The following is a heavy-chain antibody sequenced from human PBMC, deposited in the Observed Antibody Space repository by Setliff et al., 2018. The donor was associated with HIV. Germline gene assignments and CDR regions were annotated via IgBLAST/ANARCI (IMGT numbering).Heavy chain of an antibody. CDR1: GGSITSSLYY. J-gene: IGHJ6*03. D-gene: IGHD4-17*01. CDR3: ATPVTSRGYYYMDV. Sequence: SETLSLTCAVSGGSITSSLYYWTWIRQHPGKGLEWIGYYYYSGFTYYNPSLKSRLTISIDTSKNQFSLKLSPVTAADTAVYYCATPVTSRGYYYMDVWGKGTTVTVSS. CDR2: YYYSGFT. V-gene: IGHV4-31*11.